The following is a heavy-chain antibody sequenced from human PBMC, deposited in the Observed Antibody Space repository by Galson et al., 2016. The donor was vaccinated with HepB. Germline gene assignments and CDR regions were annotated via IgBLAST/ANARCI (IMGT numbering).Heavy chain of an antibody. CDR1: GYTFTKYW. J-gene: IGHJ4*02. V-gene: IGHV5-51*01. CDR2: VYPDDSDT. D-gene: IGHD2-15*01. Sequence: QSGAEVKKPGESLSISCQTSGYTFTKYWIGWVRQMPGKGLEWMGIVYPDDSDTNYSPSFRGQVTISADKSINTAYLQWSSLKASDTAIYYCARQGDVVVGGIDYWGQGTLVTVSS. CDR3: ARQGDVVVGGIDY.